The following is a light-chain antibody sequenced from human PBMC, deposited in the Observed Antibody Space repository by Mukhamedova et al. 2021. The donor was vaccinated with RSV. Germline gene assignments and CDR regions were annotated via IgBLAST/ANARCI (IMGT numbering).Light chain of an antibody. Sequence: ITCSGDKLGDKYACWYQQKPGQSPVLVIYQNNKRPSGIPERFSGSNSGNTATLTISGTQAMDEADYYCQAWDSSTSYVFGPGTKVT. CDR2: QNN. V-gene: IGLV3-1*01. CDR3: QAWDSSTSYV. J-gene: IGLJ1*01. CDR1: KLGDKY.